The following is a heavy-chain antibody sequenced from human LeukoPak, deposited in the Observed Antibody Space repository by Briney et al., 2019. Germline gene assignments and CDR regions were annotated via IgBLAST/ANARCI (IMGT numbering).Heavy chain of an antibody. D-gene: IGHD3-22*01. V-gene: IGHV4-61*02. J-gene: IGHJ4*02. CDR3: ARAVDYHDSSGYYSH. Sequence: NASETLSLTCTVSGGSISSGRYCWSWLRQPAGKGLESIGRIYASGSTHYNPSLKRRVTITVDTSNNKYYLKLREVTTAITAEYYCARAVDYHDSSGYYSHWGQGTLVTVSS. CDR2: IYASGST. CDR1: GGSISSGRYC.